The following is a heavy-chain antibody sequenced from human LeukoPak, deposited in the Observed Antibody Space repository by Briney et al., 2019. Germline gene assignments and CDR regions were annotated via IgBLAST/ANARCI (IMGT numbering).Heavy chain of an antibody. CDR1: GGSISTYY. V-gene: IGHV4-59*01. J-gene: IGHJ4*02. CDR2: IYYSGST. D-gene: IGHD6-19*01. Sequence: SETLSLTCTVSGGSISTYYWSWIRQPPGKGLEWIGYIYYSGSTNYNPSLKSRVTISVDTSKNQFSLKLSSVTAADTAVYYCARSQIRMMDSGWYYMDYWGQGTLVTVSS. CDR3: ARSQIRMMDSGWYYMDY.